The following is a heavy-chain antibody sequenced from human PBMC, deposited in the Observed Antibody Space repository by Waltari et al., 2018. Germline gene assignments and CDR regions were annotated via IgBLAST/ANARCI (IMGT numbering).Heavy chain of an antibody. CDR1: EFTFSSYA. Sequence: QVQLVESGGGVVQPGRSLRLSCAASEFTFSSYAMLWVRPAPGKGLEWVAVISYNGRNIYYVDSVKGRFTISRDNSKKALYLQMNSLRAEDTAVYYCARDYCDRTNCHGMDVWGQGTTVTVSS. D-gene: IGHD3-22*01. J-gene: IGHJ6*02. V-gene: IGHV3-30*01. CDR3: ARDYCDRTNCHGMDV. CDR2: ISYNGRNI.